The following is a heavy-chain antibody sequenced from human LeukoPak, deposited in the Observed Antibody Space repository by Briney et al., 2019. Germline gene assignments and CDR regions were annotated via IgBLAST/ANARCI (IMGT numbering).Heavy chain of an antibody. CDR2: IKEDGREK. J-gene: IGHJ4*02. V-gene: IGHV3-7*03. Sequence: PGGSLRLSCATSGFTFSSSWMSWVRQAPGKGLECVANIKEDGREKYYVDSVKGRFTISRDNAKNSLYLQMNSLRAEDTAVYYCARDSPLYSSFDYWGQGALVIVSS. D-gene: IGHD6-13*01. CDR3: ARDSPLYSSFDY. CDR1: GFTFSSSW.